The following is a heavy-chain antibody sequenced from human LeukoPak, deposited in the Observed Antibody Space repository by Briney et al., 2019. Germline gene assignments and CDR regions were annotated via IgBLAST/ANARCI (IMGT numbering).Heavy chain of an antibody. J-gene: IGHJ3*02. V-gene: IGHV4-34*01. CDR1: GGSFSGYY. D-gene: IGHD3-22*01. CDR3: ARDSSGIIGRPGAFDI. CDR2: INHSGST. Sequence: SETLSLTCAVYGGSFSGYYWSWIRQPPGKGLEWIGEINHSGSTNYNPSLKSRVTISVDTSKNQFSLKLSSVTAEDTAVYYCARDSSGIIGRPGAFDIWGQGTMVTVSS.